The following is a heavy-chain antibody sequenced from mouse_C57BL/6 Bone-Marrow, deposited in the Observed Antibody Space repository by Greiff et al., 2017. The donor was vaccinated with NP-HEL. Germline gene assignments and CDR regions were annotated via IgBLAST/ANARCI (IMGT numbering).Heavy chain of an antibody. CDR3: ARHYGDV. CDR2: INPNNGGT. CDR1: GYTFTDYY. Sequence: EVQLQQSGPELVKPGASVKISCKASGYTFTDYYMNWVKQSHGKSLEWIGDINPNNGGTSYNQKFKGKATLTVDKSSSTAYMELRSLTSEDSAVYYCARHYGDVWGTGTTVTVSS. V-gene: IGHV1-26*01. D-gene: IGHD1-1*01. J-gene: IGHJ1*03.